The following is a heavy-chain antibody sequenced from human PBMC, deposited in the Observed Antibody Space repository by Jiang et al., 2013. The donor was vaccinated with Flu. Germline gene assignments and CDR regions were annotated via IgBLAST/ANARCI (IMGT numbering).Heavy chain of an antibody. CDR2: ISWNSGSI. D-gene: IGHD3-22*01. CDR3: AKAKGMVSSGYLVGYFDY. CDR1: GFTFDDYA. V-gene: IGHV3-9*01. Sequence: VQLVESGGGLVQPGRSLRLSCAASGFTFDDYAMHWVRQAPGKGLEWVSGISWNSGSIGYADSVKGRFTISRDNAKNSLYLQMNSLRAEDTALYYCAKAKGMVSSGYLVGYFDYWGQGTLVTVSS. J-gene: IGHJ4*02.